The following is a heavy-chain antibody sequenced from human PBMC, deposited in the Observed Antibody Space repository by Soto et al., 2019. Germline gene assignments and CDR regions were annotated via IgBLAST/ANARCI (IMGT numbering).Heavy chain of an antibody. V-gene: IGHV3-21*01. CDR2: ISSNSAYI. D-gene: IGHD6-13*01. CDR1: GFTFRSFT. CDR3: TRDASRDSSSRGWFDP. Sequence: GGSLRLSCAASGFTFRSFTMNWVRQAPGKGLEWVSTISSNSAYIYYTDTLRGRFTISRDNAKNSLHLQMNSLRAEDTAVYYRTRDASRDSSSRGWFDPWGPGTLVTVSS. J-gene: IGHJ5*02.